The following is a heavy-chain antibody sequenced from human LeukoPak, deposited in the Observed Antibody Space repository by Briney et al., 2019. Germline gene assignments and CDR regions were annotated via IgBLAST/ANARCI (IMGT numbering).Heavy chain of an antibody. CDR1: GFPFDRYW. Sequence: GGSLRLSCVATGFPFDRYWMSWVRQAPGKGLEWVANIKHDGSEKNFVDSVKGRFTISRDNAENSLFLQMNSLRADDTAVYFCARQPIYEAYFDFWGQGTLVTVSS. V-gene: IGHV3-7*01. CDR3: ARQPIYEAYFDF. CDR2: IKHDGSEK. D-gene: IGHD3-16*01. J-gene: IGHJ4*02.